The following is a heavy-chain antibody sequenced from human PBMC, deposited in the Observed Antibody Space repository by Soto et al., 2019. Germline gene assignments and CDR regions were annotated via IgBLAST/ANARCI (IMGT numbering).Heavy chain of an antibody. D-gene: IGHD2-2*01. CDR1: GGTFSSYA. Sequence: QVQLVQSGAEVKKPGSSVKVSCKASGGTFSSYAISWVRQAPGQGLEWMGGIIPIFGTANYAQKFQGRVTITADESTSTAYMELSSLRSEDTAVYYCASTLGYCSSTSCYAYYYYYGMDVWGQGTTVTVSS. V-gene: IGHV1-69*01. J-gene: IGHJ6*02. CDR2: IIPIFGTA. CDR3: ASTLGYCSSTSCYAYYYYYGMDV.